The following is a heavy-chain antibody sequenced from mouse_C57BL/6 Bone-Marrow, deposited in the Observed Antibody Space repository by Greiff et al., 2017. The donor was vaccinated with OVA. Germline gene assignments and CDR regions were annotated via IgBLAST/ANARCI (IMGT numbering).Heavy chain of an antibody. CDR3: ARFYSNYAMDY. CDR1: GYTFTSYW. D-gene: IGHD2-5*01. J-gene: IGHJ4*01. Sequence: QVQLQQSGAELVRPGSSVKLSCKASGYTFTSYWMDWVKQRPGQGLEWIGNIYPSDSETHYNQKFKDKATLTVDKSSSTAYMQLSSLTSEDSAVYYCARFYSNYAMDYWGQGTSVTVSS. CDR2: IYPSDSET. V-gene: IGHV1-61*01.